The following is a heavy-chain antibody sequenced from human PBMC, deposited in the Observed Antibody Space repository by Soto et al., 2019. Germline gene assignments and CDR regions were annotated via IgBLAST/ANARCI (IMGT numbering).Heavy chain of an antibody. J-gene: IGHJ3*02. CDR2: ISSTSSYI. CDR3: VRDHQHAAFDI. CDR1: GFTFSSYS. V-gene: IGHV3-21*01. Sequence: EVQLVESGGGLVKPGGSLRLSCAASGFTFSSYSMNWVRQAPGKGLELVSSISSTSSYIYYADSLKGRFTISRDNAKQSLYLEMNRLRAEDTAVYYCVRDHQHAAFDIWGQGTMVTVSS. D-gene: IGHD2-2*01.